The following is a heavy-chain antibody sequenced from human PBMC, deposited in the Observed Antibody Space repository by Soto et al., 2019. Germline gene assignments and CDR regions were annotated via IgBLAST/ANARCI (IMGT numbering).Heavy chain of an antibody. J-gene: IGHJ4*01. D-gene: IGHD3-22*01. CDR3: AREIYDNSGYYAPFDY. CDR1: GFTFISYS. V-gene: IGHV3-48*01. CDR2: ISSSSSTI. Sequence: GGSLRLSCAASGFTFISYSMNWVLQAPWKGLEWVSYISSSSSTIYYADSVKGRFTISRDNAKNSLYLQMNSLRAEDTAVYYCAREIYDNSGYYAPFDYWGQGTLVTVSS.